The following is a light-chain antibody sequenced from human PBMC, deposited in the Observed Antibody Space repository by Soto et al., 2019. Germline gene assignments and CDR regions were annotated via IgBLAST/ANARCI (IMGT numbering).Light chain of an antibody. Sequence: QLVLTQSPSASASLGASVKLTCTLSSGHSNYAIAWHQQQPEKGPRYLMKLNSDGSHNKGDGIPDRFSGSSSGAERYLTISSLQSEDEADYYCQAWGSGFAVFGGGTQLTVL. CDR2: LNSDGSH. V-gene: IGLV4-69*01. CDR1: SGHSNYA. J-gene: IGLJ7*01. CDR3: QAWGSGFAV.